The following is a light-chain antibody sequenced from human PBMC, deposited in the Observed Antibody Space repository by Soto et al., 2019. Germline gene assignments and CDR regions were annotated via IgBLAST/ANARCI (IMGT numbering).Light chain of an antibody. Sequence: DIQMTQSPSTLSASVGDRVTITCRASQTIHSFLAWYQQKAGKAPKLLIYDASNLESGVPSRFSGSRSGTEFTLTVSSLQPDDFATFYCQQFHSFPWTFGQGTKVEI. CDR2: DAS. J-gene: IGKJ1*01. CDR3: QQFHSFPWT. V-gene: IGKV1-5*01. CDR1: QTIHSF.